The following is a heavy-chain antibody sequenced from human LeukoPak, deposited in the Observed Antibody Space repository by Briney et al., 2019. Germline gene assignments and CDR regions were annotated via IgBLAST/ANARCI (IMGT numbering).Heavy chain of an antibody. J-gene: IGHJ4*02. CDR2: IKQDGSEK. V-gene: IGHV3-7*01. CDR3: ARLTVTTDY. D-gene: IGHD4-11*01. Sequence: GGSLRLSCAASGFIFSSYWMSWVRQAPGKGLEWVANIKQDGSEKYYVDSVKGRFTISRDNAKNSLYLQMNSLRAEDTAVYYCARLTVTTDYWGQGTLVTVSS. CDR1: GFIFSSYW.